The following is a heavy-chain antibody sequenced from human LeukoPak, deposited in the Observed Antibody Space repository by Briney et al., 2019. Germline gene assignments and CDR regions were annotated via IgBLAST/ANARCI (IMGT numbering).Heavy chain of an antibody. V-gene: IGHV1-69*01. CDR1: GGTFISYA. CDR3: ARVQNDFWSGYSTYYYYYYMDV. D-gene: IGHD3-3*01. J-gene: IGHJ6*03. CDR2: IIPIFGTA. Sequence: GSSXKVSCKASGGTFISYAISWVRQAPGQGLEWMGGIIPIFGTANYAQKFQGRVTITADESTSTAYMELSSLRSEDTAVYYCARVQNDFWSGYSTYYYYYYMDVWGKGTTVTVSS.